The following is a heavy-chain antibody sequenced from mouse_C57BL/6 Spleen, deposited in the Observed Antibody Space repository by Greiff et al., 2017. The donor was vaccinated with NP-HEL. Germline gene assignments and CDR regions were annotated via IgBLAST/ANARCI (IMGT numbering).Heavy chain of an antibody. CDR3: ARVDSSGYAMDY. Sequence: QVQLQQPGTELVKPGASVKLSCKASGYTFTSYWMHWVKQRPGQGLEWIGNINPSNGGTNYNEKFKSKATLTVDKSSSTAYMQLSSLTSEASAVYYCARVDSSGYAMDYWGQRTSVTVSS. D-gene: IGHD3-2*02. CDR2: INPSNGGT. J-gene: IGHJ4*01. V-gene: IGHV1-53*01. CDR1: GYTFTSYW.